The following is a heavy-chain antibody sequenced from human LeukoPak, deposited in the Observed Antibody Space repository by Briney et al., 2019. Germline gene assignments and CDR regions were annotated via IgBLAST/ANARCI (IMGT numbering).Heavy chain of an antibody. Sequence: WIVSIYTSGSTKFNPSLKRRVTISLDTSNSQFSLQLRSVTAADTAVYYCARQGWGNWFDPWGQGTLVTVSS. CDR3: ARQGWGNWFDP. CDR2: IYTSGST. D-gene: IGHD1-26*01. J-gene: IGHJ5*02. V-gene: IGHV4-4*09.